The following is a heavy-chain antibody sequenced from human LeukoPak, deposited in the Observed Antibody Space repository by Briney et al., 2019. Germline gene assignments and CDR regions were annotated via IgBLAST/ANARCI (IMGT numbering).Heavy chain of an antibody. V-gene: IGHV3-7*01. D-gene: IGHD1-1*01. J-gene: IGHJ5*02. CDR2: IKLDGSEK. CDR3: ARTTGTTFRWFDP. CDR1: GFTFSSYW. Sequence: GGSLRLSCAASGFTFSSYWMSWVRQAPGKGREWVANIKLDGSEKYYVDSVKGRFTISRDNAKNSLYLQMNSLRAEDTAVYYCARTTGTTFRWFDPWGQGTLVTVSS.